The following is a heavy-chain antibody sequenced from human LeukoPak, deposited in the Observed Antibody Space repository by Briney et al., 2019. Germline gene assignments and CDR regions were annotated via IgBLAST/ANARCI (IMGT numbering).Heavy chain of an antibody. CDR2: IIPIFGTA. Sequence: ASVKVSCKASGGTFSSYAISWVRQAPGQGLEWMGGIIPIFGTANYAQKFQGRVTITADKSTSTAYMELSSLRSEDTAVYYCASKVGATWNAFDIWGQGTMVTVSS. V-gene: IGHV1-69*06. CDR1: GGTFSSYA. CDR3: ASKVGATWNAFDI. D-gene: IGHD1-26*01. J-gene: IGHJ3*02.